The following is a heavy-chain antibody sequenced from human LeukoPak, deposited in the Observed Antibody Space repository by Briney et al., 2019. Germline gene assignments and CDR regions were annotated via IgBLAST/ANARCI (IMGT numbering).Heavy chain of an antibody. V-gene: IGHV4-39*07. J-gene: IGHJ4*02. CDR1: SGSISSSSYY. Sequence: SETLSLTCTVSSGSISSSSYYWGWIRQPPGKGLEWIGSIYYSGSTYYNPSLKSRVTISVDTSKNQFSLKLSSVTAADTAVYYCARGTLGETVGATMQKGPLDYWGQGTLVTVSS. CDR3: ARGTLGETVGATMQKGPLDY. CDR2: IYYSGST. D-gene: IGHD1-26*01.